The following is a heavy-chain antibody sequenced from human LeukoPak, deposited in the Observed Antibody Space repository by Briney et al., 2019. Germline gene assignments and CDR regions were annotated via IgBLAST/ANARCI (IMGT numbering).Heavy chain of an antibody. CDR3: ARDLDYGDSLGMDV. D-gene: IGHD4-17*01. CDR2: ISGSGGST. Sequence: GGSLRLSCAASGFTFSSYAMSWLRQAPGKGLEWVSAISGSGGSTYYADSVKGRFTISRDNSKNTLYLQMNSLRAEDTAVYYCARDLDYGDSLGMDVWGQGTTVTVSS. V-gene: IGHV3-23*01. J-gene: IGHJ6*02. CDR1: GFTFSSYA.